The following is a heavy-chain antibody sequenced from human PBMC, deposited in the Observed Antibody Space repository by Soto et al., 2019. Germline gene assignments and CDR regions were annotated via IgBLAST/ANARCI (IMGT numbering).Heavy chain of an antibody. V-gene: IGHV3-7*01. D-gene: IGHD6-13*01. CDR1: GFTFSSYW. CDR2: IKQDGSEK. CDR3: AREWGAIAAAADWFDP. J-gene: IGHJ5*02. Sequence: GGSLRLSCAASGFTFSSYWMSWVRQAPGKGLEWVANIKQDGSEKYYVDSVKGRFTISRDNAKNSLYLQMNSLRAEDTAVYYCAREWGAIAAAADWFDPWGQGTLVTVSS.